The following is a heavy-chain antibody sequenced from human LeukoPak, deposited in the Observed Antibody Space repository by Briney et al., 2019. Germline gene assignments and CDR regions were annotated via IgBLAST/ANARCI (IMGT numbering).Heavy chain of an antibody. V-gene: IGHV3-33*01. J-gene: IGHJ6*02. CDR2: IWYDGSNK. CDR1: GFTFSSYG. Sequence: QAGGSLRLSCAASGFTFSSYGMHWVRQAPGKGLEWVAVIWYDGSNKYYADSVKGRFTISRDNSKNTLYLQMNSLRAEDTAVYYCARVYYGSGSSKSGFPPYYYYGMDVWGQGTTVTVSS. D-gene: IGHD3-10*01. CDR3: ARVYYGSGSSKSGFPPYYYYGMDV.